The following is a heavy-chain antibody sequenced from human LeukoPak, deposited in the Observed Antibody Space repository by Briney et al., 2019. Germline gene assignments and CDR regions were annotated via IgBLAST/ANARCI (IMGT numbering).Heavy chain of an antibody. Sequence: PRASVKVSCKASGGTFSSYAISWVRQAPGQGLEWMGGIIPIFGTANYAQKFQGRVTITADESTSTAYMELSSLRSEDTAVCYCASPRQYSGYDYHGMDVWGKGTTVTVSS. V-gene: IGHV1-69*13. J-gene: IGHJ6*04. CDR2: IIPIFGTA. CDR3: ASPRQYSGYDYHGMDV. D-gene: IGHD1-26*01. CDR1: GGTFSSYA.